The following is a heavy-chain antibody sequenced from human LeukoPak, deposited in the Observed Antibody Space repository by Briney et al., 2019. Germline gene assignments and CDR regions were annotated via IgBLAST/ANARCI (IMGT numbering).Heavy chain of an antibody. V-gene: IGHV3-43*01. D-gene: IGHD3-10*02. CDR2: ISWDGGST. CDR3: AELGITMIGGV. CDR1: RFTFDDYT. J-gene: IGHJ6*04. Sequence: GGSLRLSCAASRFTFDDYTMHWVRQPPGKGLEWVSLISWDGGSTYYADSVKGRFTISRDNSKNSLYLQMNSLRAEDTAVYYCAELGITMIGGVWGKGTTVTISS.